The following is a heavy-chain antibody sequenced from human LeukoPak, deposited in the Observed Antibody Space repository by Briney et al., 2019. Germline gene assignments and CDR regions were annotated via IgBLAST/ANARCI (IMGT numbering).Heavy chain of an antibody. CDR2: IIPIFGTA. CDR1: GGTFSSYA. D-gene: IGHD2-21*02. Sequence: ASVKVSCKASGGTFSSYAISWVRQAPGQGLEWMGGIIPIFGTANYAQKFQGRVTITADESTSTAYMELSSLRSEDTAVYYCARVVVTASNYYYMDVWGKGTTVTISS. J-gene: IGHJ6*03. V-gene: IGHV1-69*13. CDR3: ARVVVTASNYYYMDV.